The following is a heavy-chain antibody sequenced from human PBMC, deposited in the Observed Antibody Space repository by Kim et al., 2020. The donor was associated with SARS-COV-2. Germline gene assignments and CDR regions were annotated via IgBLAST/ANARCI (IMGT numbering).Heavy chain of an antibody. J-gene: IGHJ5*02. CDR2: ISYDGSNK. V-gene: IGHV3-30*04. D-gene: IGHD4-17*01. CDR3: ARGPSYGDYSWFDP. CDR1: GFTFSSYA. Sequence: GGSLRLSCAASGFTFSSYAMHWVRQAPGKGLEWVAVISYDGSNKYYADSVKGRFTISRDNSKNTLYLQMNSLRAEDTAVYYCARGPSYGDYSWFDPWGQGTLVTVSS.